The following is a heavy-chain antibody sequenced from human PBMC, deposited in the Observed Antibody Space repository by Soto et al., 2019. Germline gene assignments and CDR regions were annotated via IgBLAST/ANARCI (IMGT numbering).Heavy chain of an antibody. V-gene: IGHV1-69*12. Sequence: QVQLVQSGAEVKKPGSSVKVSCKASGGTFSSYAISWVRQAPGQGLEWMGGIIPIFGTANYAQKFQGRVTITADESTSTAYMELSSLRSEDTAVYYWASNWGGLWFGKVANLGYYGMDVWGQGTTVTVSS. D-gene: IGHD3-10*01. CDR1: GGTFSSYA. CDR3: ASNWGGLWFGKVANLGYYGMDV. J-gene: IGHJ6*02. CDR2: IIPIFGTA.